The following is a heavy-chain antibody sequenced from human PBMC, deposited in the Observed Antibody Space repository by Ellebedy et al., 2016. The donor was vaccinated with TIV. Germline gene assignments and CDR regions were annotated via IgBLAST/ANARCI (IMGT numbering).Heavy chain of an antibody. CDR3: ARVIGLRDCSGDICSPPPPLDH. Sequence: AASVKVSCKASGYTFTSFGITWVRQAPGQGLEWTGWISAFNGDTNYVQKLQGRVTMTSDTSTSTAYMELRSLRSDDTAVYYCARVIGLRDCSGDICSPPPPLDHWGQGALVTVSS. J-gene: IGHJ4*02. CDR2: ISAFNGDT. CDR1: GYTFTSFG. V-gene: IGHV1-18*04. D-gene: IGHD2-15*01.